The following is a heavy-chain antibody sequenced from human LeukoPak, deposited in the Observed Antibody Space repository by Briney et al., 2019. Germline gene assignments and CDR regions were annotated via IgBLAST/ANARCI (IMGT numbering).Heavy chain of an antibody. Sequence: QTGGSLRLSCAASGFTFSSYWMSWVRQAPGKGLEWVANIKQDGSEKYYVDSVKGRFTISRDNAKNSLYLQMNSLRAEDTAVYYCARTGGNSASLDSDYWGQGTLVTVSS. CDR3: ARTGGNSASLDSDY. D-gene: IGHD4-23*01. CDR2: IKQDGSEK. CDR1: GFTFSSYW. J-gene: IGHJ4*02. V-gene: IGHV3-7*01.